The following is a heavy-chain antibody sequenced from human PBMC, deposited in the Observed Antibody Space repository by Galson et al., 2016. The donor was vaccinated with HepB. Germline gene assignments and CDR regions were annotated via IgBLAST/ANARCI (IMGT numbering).Heavy chain of an antibody. CDR3: AKGGELRGVYYYYGMDV. CDR1: GFTFSSYG. V-gene: IGHV3-33*03. J-gene: IGHJ6*02. Sequence: SLRLSCAASGFTFSSYGTHWVRQAPGKGLEWVAVIWYDGSNKYYADSVKGRFTISRDNSKNTLYMQMNSLRAEDTAVYYCAKGGELRGVYYYYGMDVWGQGTTVTVSS. D-gene: IGHD1-26*01. CDR2: IWYDGSNK.